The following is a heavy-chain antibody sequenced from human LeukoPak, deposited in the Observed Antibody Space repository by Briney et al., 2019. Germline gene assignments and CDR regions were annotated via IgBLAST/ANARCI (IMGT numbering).Heavy chain of an antibody. CDR3: ARARRGIVVVPAARFDY. CDR1: GYTFTSYG. J-gene: IGHJ4*02. D-gene: IGHD2-2*01. Sequence: ASVKVSCKASGYTFTSYGISWVRQAPGQGLEWMGWISAYNGNTNYAQKLQGRVTMTRDTSTSTVYVELSSLRSEDTAVYYCARARRGIVVVPAARFDYWGQGTLVTVSS. CDR2: ISAYNGNT. V-gene: IGHV1-18*01.